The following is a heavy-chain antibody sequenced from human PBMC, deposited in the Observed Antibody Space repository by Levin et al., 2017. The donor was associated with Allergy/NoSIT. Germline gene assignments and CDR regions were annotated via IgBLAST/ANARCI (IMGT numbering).Heavy chain of an antibody. D-gene: IGHD3-10*01. Sequence: GESLKISCKASGYIFIGYYIHWVRQAPGQGLEWMGWVDPNTGDTDYAQRFQDRVTMTRDTSISTAYMELSRLTSDDAAVYYCTSAGRGGSGAQWFDPWGQGTLVTVSS. CDR1: GYIFIGYY. V-gene: IGHV1-2*02. J-gene: IGHJ5*02. CDR3: TSAGRGGSGAQWFDP. CDR2: VDPNTGDT.